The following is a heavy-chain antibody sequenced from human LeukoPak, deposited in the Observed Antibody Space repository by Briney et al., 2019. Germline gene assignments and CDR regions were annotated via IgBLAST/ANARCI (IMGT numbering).Heavy chain of an antibody. CDR1: GFTVSSNY. D-gene: IGHD6-6*01. CDR2: IYSGGST. J-gene: IGHJ5*02. V-gene: IGHV3-53*01. Sequence: GGSLRLSCAASGFTVSSNYMSWVRQAPGKGLEWVSVIYSGGSTYYADSVKGRFTISRDNSKNTLYLQMNSLRAEDTAVYYCAKGARGAARLGGNWFDPWGQGTLVTVSS. CDR3: AKGARGAARLGGNWFDP.